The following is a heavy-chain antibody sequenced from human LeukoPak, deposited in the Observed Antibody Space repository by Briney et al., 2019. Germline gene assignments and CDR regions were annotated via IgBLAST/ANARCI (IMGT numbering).Heavy chain of an antibody. CDR2: ISYKGGPT. V-gene: IGHV3-64*02. D-gene: IGHD6-13*01. CDR1: GFPLSSFS. Sequence: GGSLRLSCAASGFPLSSFSMHWVRQSPGRGLEYVSAISYKGGPTYYADSVKGRFTISRDNSKNTVYLQMSNLRAEDMAVYYCARDRVSSWYYFDYWGQGTLVTVSS. CDR3: ARDRVSSWYYFDY. J-gene: IGHJ4*02.